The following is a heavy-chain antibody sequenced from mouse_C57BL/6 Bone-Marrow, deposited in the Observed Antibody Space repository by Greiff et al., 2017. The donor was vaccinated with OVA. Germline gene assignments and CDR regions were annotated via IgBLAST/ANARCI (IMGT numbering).Heavy chain of an antibody. CDR2: IHPNSGST. CDR1: GYTFTSYW. J-gene: IGHJ4*01. D-gene: IGHD1-1*01. Sequence: QVQLQQPGAELVKPGASVKLSCKASGYTFTSYWMHWVKQRPGQGLEWIGMIHPNSGSTNYNEKFKSKATLTVDKSSSTAYMQLSSLTSEDSAVYYCARWPKLLLRYYYAMDYWGQGTSVTVSS. V-gene: IGHV1-64*01. CDR3: ARWPKLLLRYYYAMDY.